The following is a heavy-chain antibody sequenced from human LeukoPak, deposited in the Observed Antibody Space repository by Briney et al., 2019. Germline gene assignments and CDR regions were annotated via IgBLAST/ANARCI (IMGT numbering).Heavy chain of an antibody. CDR2: IYYSGST. J-gene: IGHJ4*02. CDR1: GGSISSSSYY. V-gene: IGHV4-39*07. Sequence: PSETLSLTCTVSGGSISSSSYYWGWIRQPPGKGLEWIGSIYYSGSTNYNPSLKSRVTISVDTSKNQFSLKLSSVTAADTAVYYCARRRRYYYDSSADYWGQGTLVTVSS. D-gene: IGHD3-22*01. CDR3: ARRRRYYYDSSADY.